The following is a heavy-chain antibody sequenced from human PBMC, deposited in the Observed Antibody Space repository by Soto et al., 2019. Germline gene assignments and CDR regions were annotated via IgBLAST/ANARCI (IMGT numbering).Heavy chain of an antibody. Sequence: HPGGSLRLSCAASGFTFSSYAMSWVRQAPGKGLEWVSAISGSGGSTYYADSVKGRFTISRDDSKNTLYLQMNSLRAEDTAVYYCAKDRRYGNDYGDCFDYWGQGTLVTVSS. D-gene: IGHD4-17*01. CDR3: AKDRRYGNDYGDCFDY. V-gene: IGHV3-23*01. CDR1: GFTFSSYA. CDR2: ISGSGGST. J-gene: IGHJ4*02.